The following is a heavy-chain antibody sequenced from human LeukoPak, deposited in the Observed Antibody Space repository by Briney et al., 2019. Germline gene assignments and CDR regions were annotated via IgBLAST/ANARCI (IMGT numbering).Heavy chain of an antibody. CDR2: ISGIGGST. Sequence: PGGSLTLSCAASGFTFSSYAMSWVRQAPGKGREWVSPISGIGGSTCYADSVKCRFTISRDNSKNTLYLQMNSLRAEDTAVYYWAKVGYYASGPFSYFDYWGQGTLVTVSS. D-gene: IGHD3-10*01. CDR1: GFTFSSYA. CDR3: AKVGYYASGPFSYFDY. V-gene: IGHV3-23*01. J-gene: IGHJ4*02.